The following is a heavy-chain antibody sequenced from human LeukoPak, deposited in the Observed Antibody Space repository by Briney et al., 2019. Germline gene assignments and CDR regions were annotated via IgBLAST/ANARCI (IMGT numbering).Heavy chain of an antibody. V-gene: IGHV4-59*01. CDR3: ARGYSYCFDY. J-gene: IGHJ4*02. D-gene: IGHD5-18*01. CDR1: GGSIDSYY. Sequence: SETLSLTCTVSGGSIDSYYWSWIRQPPGKGLEWIGYIYSSGSTNYNPSLKSRVTISVDTSKNQFSLKLSSVTAADTAVYYCARGYSYCFDYWGQGTLVTVSS. CDR2: IYSSGST.